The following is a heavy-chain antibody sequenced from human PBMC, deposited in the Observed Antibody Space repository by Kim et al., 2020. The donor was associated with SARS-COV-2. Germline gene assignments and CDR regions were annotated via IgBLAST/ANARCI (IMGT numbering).Heavy chain of an antibody. D-gene: IGHD5-18*01. Sequence: GGSLRLSCAASGFTFSSYAMHWVRQAPGKGLEWVAVISYDGSNKYYADSVKGRFTISRDNSKNTLYLQMNSLRAEDTAVYYCARDQGGYSYGTIDYWGQGALVTVSS. CDR2: ISYDGSNK. CDR3: ARDQGGYSYGTIDY. V-gene: IGHV3-30*04. J-gene: IGHJ4*02. CDR1: GFTFSSYA.